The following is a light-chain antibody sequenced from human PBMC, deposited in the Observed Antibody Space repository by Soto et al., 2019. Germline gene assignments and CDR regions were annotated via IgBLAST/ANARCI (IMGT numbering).Light chain of an antibody. CDR1: SSNIGAGYD. CDR3: QSYDSSLRGSV. V-gene: IGLV1-40*01. CDR2: GNS. Sequence: QSVLTQPPSVSGAPGQRVTISCTGSSSNIGAGYDVHWYQQLPGTAPKLLIYGNSNRPSGVPDRFSGSKSGTSASLAITGLQAEDATDYYCQSYDSSLRGSVFGGGTQRTVL. J-gene: IGLJ2*01.